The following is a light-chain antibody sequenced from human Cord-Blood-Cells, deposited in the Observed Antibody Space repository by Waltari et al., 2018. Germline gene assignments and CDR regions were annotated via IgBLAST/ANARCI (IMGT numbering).Light chain of an antibody. CDR2: EVS. Sequence: QSALTQPASVSGSPGQSITISCTGTSSDVGGYNYVSWYQQHPGKAPKLMIYEVSNAPSGVSNRCSGSKSGNTASLTIAGLQAEDEADYYCSSYTSSSTVVFGGGTKLTVL. V-gene: IGLV2-14*01. J-gene: IGLJ2*01. CDR1: SSDVGGYNY. CDR3: SSYTSSSTVV.